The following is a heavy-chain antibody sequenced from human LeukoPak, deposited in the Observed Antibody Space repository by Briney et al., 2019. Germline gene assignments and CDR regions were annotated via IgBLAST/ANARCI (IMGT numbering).Heavy chain of an antibody. CDR3: AKRSTSGWFSNPYYFDY. J-gene: IGHJ4*02. CDR2: LSGSIGST. D-gene: IGHD6-19*01. CDR1: GFSFGSYA. Sequence: PGGSLRLSCVVSGFSFGSYAMGWVRQAPGKGLEWVSGLSGSIGSTYYADSVKGRFTISRDNPKNTLYLQMDSLRAEDTAIYYCAKRSTSGWFSNPYYFDYWGQGTLVTVSS. V-gene: IGHV3-23*01.